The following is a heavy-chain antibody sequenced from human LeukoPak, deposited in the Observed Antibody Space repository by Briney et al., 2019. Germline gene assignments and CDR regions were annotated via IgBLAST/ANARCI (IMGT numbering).Heavy chain of an antibody. V-gene: IGHV1-2*02. J-gene: IGHJ4*02. CDR2: INPNSGGT. CDR3: AREGRCTGGVCYSVDY. D-gene: IGHD2-8*02. Sequence: ASVKVSRKASGYTFTGYYMHWVRQAPGQGLEWMGWINPNSGGTNYAQKFQGRVTMTRDTSISTAYMELSRLRSDDTAVYYCAREGRCTGGVCYSVDYWGQGTLVTVSS. CDR1: GYTFTGYY.